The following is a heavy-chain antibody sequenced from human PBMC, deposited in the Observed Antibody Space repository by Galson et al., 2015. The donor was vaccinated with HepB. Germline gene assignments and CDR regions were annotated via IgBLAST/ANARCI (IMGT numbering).Heavy chain of an antibody. CDR2: ISSSSSYT. CDR1: GFTFSDYY. J-gene: IGHJ4*02. Sequence: SLRLSCAASGFTFSDYYMSWIRQAPGKGLEWVSYISSSSSYTNYADSVKGRFTISRDNAKNSLYLQMNSLRAEDTAVYYCARELDYSKGGWKVESGYWGQGTLVTVSS. D-gene: IGHD4-11*01. V-gene: IGHV3-11*05. CDR3: ARELDYSKGGWKVESGY.